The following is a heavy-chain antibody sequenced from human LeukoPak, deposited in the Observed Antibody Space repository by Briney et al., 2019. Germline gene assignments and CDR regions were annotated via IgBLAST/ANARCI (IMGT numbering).Heavy chain of an antibody. CDR1: GYTFTSYG. J-gene: IGHJ4*02. V-gene: IGHV1-18*01. Sequence: SVKVSCKASGYTFTSYGISWVRQAPGQGLEWMGWISAYNGNTNYAQKLQGRVTMTTDTSTSTAYMELRSLRSDDTAVYYCASSRYYYDSSGYWPFDYWGQGTLVTVSS. CDR2: ISAYNGNT. D-gene: IGHD3-22*01. CDR3: ASSRYYYDSSGYWPFDY.